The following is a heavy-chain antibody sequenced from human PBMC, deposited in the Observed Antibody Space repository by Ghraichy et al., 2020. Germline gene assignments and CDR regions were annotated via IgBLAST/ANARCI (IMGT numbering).Heavy chain of an antibody. V-gene: IGHV3-23*01. CDR2: ISGSGGST. D-gene: IGHD4-17*01. CDR1: GFTFSSYA. CDR3: AKDDNGRGGVKGWFDP. J-gene: IGHJ5*02. Sequence: GSLRLSCAASGFTFSSYAMSWVRQAPGKGLEWVSAISGSGGSTYYADSVKGRFTISRDNSKNTLYLQMNSLRAEDTAVYYCAKDDNGRGGVKGWFDPWGQGTLVTVSS.